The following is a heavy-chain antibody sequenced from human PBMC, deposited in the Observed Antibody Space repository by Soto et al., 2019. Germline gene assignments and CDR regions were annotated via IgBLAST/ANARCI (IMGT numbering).Heavy chain of an antibody. V-gene: IGHV1-18*01. J-gene: IGHJ6*02. CDR2: ISTHTGNA. CDR1: GYTFSSYG. CDR3: ARDSFVDTAMAIYYYLFGMDV. Sequence: QVQLVQSVAEVKKPGASVRVSCKASGYTFSSYGVSWVRQAPGQGLEWMGWISTHTGNANHAQKFQGRVTMTTDTSTSPAYMELRSLRPDDTAIYFCARDSFVDTAMAIYYYLFGMDVWCQGTRVTSSS. D-gene: IGHD5-18*01.